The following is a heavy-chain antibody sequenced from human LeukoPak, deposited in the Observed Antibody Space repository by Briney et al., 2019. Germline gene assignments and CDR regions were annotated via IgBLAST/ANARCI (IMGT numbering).Heavy chain of an antibody. Sequence: SQTLSLTCTVSGGSISSGGYYWSWIRQHPGKGLEWIGYIYYSGSTYYNPSLKSRVTISVDTSKNQFSLKLNSVTAADTAVYYCARAIRGYSYVLDYWGQGTLVTVSS. CDR3: ARAIRGYSYVLDY. V-gene: IGHV4-31*03. D-gene: IGHD5-18*01. CDR1: GGSISSGGYY. J-gene: IGHJ4*02. CDR2: IYYSGST.